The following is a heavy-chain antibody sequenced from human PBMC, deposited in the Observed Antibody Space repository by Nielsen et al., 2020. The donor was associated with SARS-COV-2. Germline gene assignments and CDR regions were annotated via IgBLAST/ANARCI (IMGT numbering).Heavy chain of an antibody. CDR3: ARDKYGGPTVD. D-gene: IGHD4-17*01. CDR1: GFTFSSYA. J-gene: IGHJ4*02. Sequence: GGSLRLSCAASGFTFSSYAMSWVRQAPGKGLEWVSAISGSGGSTYYADSVKGRFTISRLNSENTLYLQMDSLRVEDTAVYYCARDKYGGPTVDWGQGTLVTVSS. CDR2: ISGSGGST. V-gene: IGHV3-23*01.